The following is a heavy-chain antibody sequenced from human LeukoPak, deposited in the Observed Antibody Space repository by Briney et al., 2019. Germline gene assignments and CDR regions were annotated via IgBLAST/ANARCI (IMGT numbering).Heavy chain of an antibody. CDR3: ARVVRGCGGDCYYYFDY. J-gene: IGHJ4*02. D-gene: IGHD2-21*02. CDR2: INHSGST. V-gene: IGHV4-34*01. Sequence: SETLSLTCAVYGGSFSGYYWSWIRQPPGKGLEWIGEINHSGSTNYNPSLKSRVTISVDTSKNQFSLKLSSVTAADTAVYYCARVVRGCGGDCYYYFDYWGQGTLVTVSS. CDR1: GGSFSGYY.